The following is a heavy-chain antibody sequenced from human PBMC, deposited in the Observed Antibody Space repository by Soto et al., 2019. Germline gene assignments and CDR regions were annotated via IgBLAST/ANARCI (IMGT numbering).Heavy chain of an antibody. Sequence: HPGGSLRLSCAASGFTFSSYAMSWVRQAPGKGLEWVSAISGSGGSTYYADSVKGRFTISRDNSKNTLYLQMNSLRAEDTAVYYCAKDLLPFGELLWGQGGAFDIWGQGTMVTVSS. J-gene: IGHJ3*02. CDR3: AKDLLPFGELLWGQGGAFDI. D-gene: IGHD3-10*01. CDR2: ISGSGGST. V-gene: IGHV3-23*01. CDR1: GFTFSSYA.